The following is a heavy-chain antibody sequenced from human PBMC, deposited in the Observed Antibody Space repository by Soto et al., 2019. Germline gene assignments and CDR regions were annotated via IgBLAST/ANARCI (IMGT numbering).Heavy chain of an antibody. CDR2: IWYDGSDK. V-gene: IGHV3-33*08. CDR3: ELRWSPYYFVF. D-gene: IGHD2-15*01. J-gene: IGHJ4*02. Sequence: PGGSLRLSCAAYGVTFSSYGMHWVRQAPGKGLEWVAVIWYDGSDKYYADSVKGRFTISRDNSKNTLYLQMNSLRAEDTAVYYCELRWSPYYFVFCGQGTFATVFS. CDR1: GVTFSSYG.